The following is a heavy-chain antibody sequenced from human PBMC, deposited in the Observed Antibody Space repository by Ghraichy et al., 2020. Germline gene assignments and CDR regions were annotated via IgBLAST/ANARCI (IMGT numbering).Heavy chain of an antibody. CDR1: GFTFSSYA. D-gene: IGHD3-3*01. Sequence: GGSLGLSCAAPGFTFSSYAMSWVRQAPGKGLEWVSAISGSGGSTYYADSVKGRFTISRDNSKNTLYLQMNSLRAEDTAVYYCAKCATSQKGYYYDFWSGYPYGMDVWGQGTTVTVSS. CDR3: AKCATSQKGYYYDFWSGYPYGMDV. J-gene: IGHJ6*02. CDR2: ISGSGGST. V-gene: IGHV3-23*01.